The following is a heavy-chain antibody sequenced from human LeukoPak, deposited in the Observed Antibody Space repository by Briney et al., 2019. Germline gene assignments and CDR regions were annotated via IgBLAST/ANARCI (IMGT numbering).Heavy chain of an antibody. CDR3: ARSSGNRYYYYYMDV. CDR1: GGSISSSSYY. CDR2: IYYSGST. J-gene: IGHJ6*03. Sequence: SETLSLTCTVSGGSISSSSYYWGWIRQPPGKGREWIGSIYYSGSTYYNPSLKSRVTISVDTSKNQFSLKLSSVTAADTAVYYCARSSGNRYYYYYMDVWGKGTTVTVSS. V-gene: IGHV4-39*01. D-gene: IGHD6-19*01.